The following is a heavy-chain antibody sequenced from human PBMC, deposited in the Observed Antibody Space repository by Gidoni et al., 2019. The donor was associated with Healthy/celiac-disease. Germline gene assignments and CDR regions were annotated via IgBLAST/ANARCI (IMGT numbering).Heavy chain of an antibody. CDR3: ARDRSMVRGVIDPASPPRPNGMDV. V-gene: IGHV3-30-3*01. CDR1: GFTFIAYA. D-gene: IGHD3-10*01. Sequence: QVQLVEPGEGVVQPGGSLRLPCPAPGFTFIAYALTWFRQAPGKGLGWVAVISYDGSNKYYADSVKGRFTISRDNSKNTLYLQMNSLRAEDTAVYYCARDRSMVRGVIDPASPPRPNGMDVWGQGTTVTVSS. J-gene: IGHJ6*02. CDR2: ISYDGSNK.